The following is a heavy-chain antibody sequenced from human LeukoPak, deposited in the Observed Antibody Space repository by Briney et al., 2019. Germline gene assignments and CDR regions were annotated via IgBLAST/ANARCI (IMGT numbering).Heavy chain of an antibody. J-gene: IGHJ5*02. Sequence: GGSLRLFCAASGFPFSGYSMNWVRQAPGKGLEWVSYISGSSSIIYYADSVKGRFTISRDNAKNSLYLQMNSLRAEDTAVYYCARARPYGSGRNWFDPWGQGALVTVSS. CDR1: GFPFSGYS. V-gene: IGHV3-48*04. CDR3: ARARPYGSGRNWFDP. D-gene: IGHD3-10*01. CDR2: ISGSSSII.